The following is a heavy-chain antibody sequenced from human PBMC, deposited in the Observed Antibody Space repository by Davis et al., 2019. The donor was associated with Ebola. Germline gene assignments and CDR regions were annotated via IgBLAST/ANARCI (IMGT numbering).Heavy chain of an antibody. CDR2: ISGSGGNT. CDR1: GFTFSEYA. J-gene: IGHJ4*02. Sequence: PGGSLRLSCAASGFTFSEYAMNWVRQAPGKGLEWVSGISGSGGNTYYADSVKGRFTISRDNSKNSLYLQMHSLRADDTAVYYCAKGDRTTLYYDNSHDYWGQGTQVTVSS. CDR3: AKGDRTTLYYDNSHDY. D-gene: IGHD3-22*01. V-gene: IGHV3-23*01.